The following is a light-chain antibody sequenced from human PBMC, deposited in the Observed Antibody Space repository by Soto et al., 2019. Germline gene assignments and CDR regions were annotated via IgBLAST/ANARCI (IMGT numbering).Light chain of an antibody. CDR2: DAS. CDR1: QSVGRY. CDR3: QQRSNWPPMYT. J-gene: IGKJ2*01. V-gene: IGKV3-11*01. Sequence: EIVLTQSPATLSLSPGERATLSCRASQSVGRYLAWYQQKPGQAPRLLIFDASNRATGIPARFSGSGSGTDSALSISSLAPEDFAVYYCQQRSNWPPMYTFGQGTKLEIK.